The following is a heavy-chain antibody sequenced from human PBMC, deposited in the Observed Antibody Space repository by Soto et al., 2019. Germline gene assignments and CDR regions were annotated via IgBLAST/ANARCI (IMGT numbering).Heavy chain of an antibody. D-gene: IGHD3-16*01. CDR3: ASYRGAFYFDS. V-gene: IGHV4-59*01. CDR1: GRSMSSNY. J-gene: IGHJ4*02. Sequence: KPSETLSLTCSVSGRSMSSNYWSWIRQSPDKGLEWLGYVFYGGTDYNPSLEGRVTMSVETSKSQFSLKLTSVTAADTAVYYCASYRGAFYFDSWGQGLLVTVSS. CDR2: VFYGGT.